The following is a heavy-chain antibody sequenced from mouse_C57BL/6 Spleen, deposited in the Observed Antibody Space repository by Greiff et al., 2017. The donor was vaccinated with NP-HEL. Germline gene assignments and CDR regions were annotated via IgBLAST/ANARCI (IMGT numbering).Heavy chain of an antibody. D-gene: IGHD1-1*01. V-gene: IGHV1-4*01. J-gene: IGHJ2*01. CDR1: GYTFTSYT. Sequence: VKLMESGAELARPGASVKMSCKASGYTFTSYTMHWVKQRPGQGLEWIGYINPSSGYTKYNQKFKDKATLTADKSSSTAYMQLSSLSSEDSAVYYCARPGGDYGSSSFDYWGQGTTLTVSS. CDR3: ARPGGDYGSSSFDY. CDR2: INPSSGYT.